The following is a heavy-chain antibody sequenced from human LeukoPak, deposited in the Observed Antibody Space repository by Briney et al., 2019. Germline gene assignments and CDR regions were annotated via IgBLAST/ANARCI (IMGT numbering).Heavy chain of an antibody. D-gene: IGHD4-17*01. CDR2: ISAYNGNT. Sequence: ASVKVSCKASGYTFTSYGISWVRQAPGQGLEWMGWISAYNGNTSYAQKLQGRVTMTTDTSTSTAYMELRSLRSDDTAVYYCAIWGSVDHGDYEYYFDYWGQGTLVTVSS. CDR1: GYTFTSYG. V-gene: IGHV1-18*01. J-gene: IGHJ4*02. CDR3: AIWGSVDHGDYEYYFDY.